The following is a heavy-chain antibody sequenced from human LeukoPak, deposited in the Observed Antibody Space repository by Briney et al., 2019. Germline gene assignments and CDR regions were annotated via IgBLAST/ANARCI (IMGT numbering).Heavy chain of an antibody. V-gene: IGHV3-7*01. D-gene: IGHD5-12*01. CDR3: AKPLRADRVVLDY. J-gene: IGHJ4*02. Sequence: GGSLRLSCAASEFTLSDYWMNWVRLAPGKGLEWVATIKHDGSEKYYVDSVKGRFTIPRDNSKNTLSLQMSSLRAEDTAVYYCAKPLRADRVVLDYWGQGTLVTVSS. CDR1: EFTLSDYW. CDR2: IKHDGSEK.